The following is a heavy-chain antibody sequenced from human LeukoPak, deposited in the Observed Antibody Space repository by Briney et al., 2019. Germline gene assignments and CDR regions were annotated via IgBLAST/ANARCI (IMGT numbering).Heavy chain of an antibody. CDR1: GFTFSSYE. J-gene: IGHJ4*02. Sequence: GGSLRLSCAASGFTFSSYEMNWVRQAPGKGLEWVSYISSSGSTIYYADSVKGRFTISRDNSKNTPYLQMNSLRAEDTAVYYCAKSPGPGTFFDYWGQGTLVTVSS. CDR3: AKSPGPGTFFDY. CDR2: ISSSGSTI. V-gene: IGHV3-48*03. D-gene: IGHD1-1*01.